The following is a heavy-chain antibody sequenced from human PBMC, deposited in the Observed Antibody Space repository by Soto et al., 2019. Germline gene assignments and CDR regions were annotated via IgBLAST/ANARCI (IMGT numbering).Heavy chain of an antibody. CDR2: TSYSGST. CDR1: GGSISSYGYY. D-gene: IGHD1-1*01. Sequence: QVQLQESGPGLVKPSQTLSLTCTVSGGSISSYGYYWSWIRQHPGKGLEWIGYTSYSGSTYYNSSLKSRVTISADTSKTQFSLRLSSVTAADTAVYYCARVQDWYFDLWGRGTLVTVSS. J-gene: IGHJ2*01. V-gene: IGHV4-31*03. CDR3: ARVQDWYFDL.